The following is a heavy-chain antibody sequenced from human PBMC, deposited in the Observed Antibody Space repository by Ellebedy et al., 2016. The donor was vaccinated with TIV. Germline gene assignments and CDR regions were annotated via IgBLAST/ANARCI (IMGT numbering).Heavy chain of an antibody. CDR2: IFDSGST. D-gene: IGHD3/OR15-3a*01. Sequence: SETLSLTCTVSGGSISGSSYYWGWIRQPPGKGLEWIGNIFDSGSTYYNPSLKSRVTISVDTSKNQFSLKLSSVTAAYTAVYYCARSLLIFTFDKCYFDLWGRGTLVTVSS. CDR3: ARSLLIFTFDKCYFDL. V-gene: IGHV4-39*01. CDR1: GGSISGSSYY. J-gene: IGHJ2*01.